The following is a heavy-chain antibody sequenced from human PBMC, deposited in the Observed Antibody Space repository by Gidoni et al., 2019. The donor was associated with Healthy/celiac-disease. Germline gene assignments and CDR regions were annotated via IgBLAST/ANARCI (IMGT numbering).Heavy chain of an antibody. CDR2: ISSSSSYI. CDR1: GFTFSSYS. D-gene: IGHD6-13*01. V-gene: IGHV3-21*01. J-gene: IGHJ4*02. Sequence: EVQLVESGGGLVKPGGSLRLSCAASGFTFSSYSMNWVRQAPGKGLEWVSSISSSSSYIYYADSVKGRFTISRDNAKNSLYLQMNSLRAEDTAVYYCARDRRIAAAAVFDYWGQGTLVTVSS. CDR3: ARDRRIAAAAVFDY.